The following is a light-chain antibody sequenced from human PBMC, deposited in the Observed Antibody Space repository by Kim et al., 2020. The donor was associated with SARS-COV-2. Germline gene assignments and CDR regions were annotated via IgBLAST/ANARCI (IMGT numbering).Light chain of an antibody. V-gene: IGLV1-44*01. J-gene: IGLJ3*02. CDR2: SND. CDR3: AAWDESLYGRR. Sequence: GQRVTSSCSGSSPKVGSKAVSCYKQHRGTAPKHVVYSNDRRPSGVPDRFSGSRSGTSASLAISGLQSEDEADYYCAAWDESLYGRRFGGGTKVTVL. CDR1: SPKVGSKA.